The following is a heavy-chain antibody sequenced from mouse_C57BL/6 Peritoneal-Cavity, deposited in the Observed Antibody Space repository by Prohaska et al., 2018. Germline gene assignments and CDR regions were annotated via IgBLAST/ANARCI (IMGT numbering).Heavy chain of an antibody. CDR1: GYTFTTYG. CDR3: ARDTNWYFDV. V-gene: IGHV9-3*01. Sequence: QIQLVQSGPELKKPGETVKISCKASGYTFTTYGMSWVKQAPGKCLKWMVCINTDTGLQTYADDLKGRFAFSLETSASTAYLQINNLKNEDTVTYFCARDTNWYFDVWGAGTTVTVSS. J-gene: IGHJ1*01. CDR2: INTDTGLQ.